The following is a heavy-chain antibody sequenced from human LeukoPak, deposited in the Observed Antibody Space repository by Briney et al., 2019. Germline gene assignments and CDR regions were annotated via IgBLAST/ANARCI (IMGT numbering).Heavy chain of an antibody. D-gene: IGHD3-22*01. CDR1: GYTFTSYD. Sequence: GASVKVSCKASGYTFTSYDINWVRQATGQGLEWMGWMNPNSGNTGYAQKFQGRVTITRNTSISTAYMELSSLRSEDTAVYYCARDTYYYNSGNSWSDVFDIWGQGTMVTVSS. CDR3: ARDTYYYNSGNSWSDVFDI. V-gene: IGHV1-8*03. J-gene: IGHJ3*02. CDR2: MNPNSGNT.